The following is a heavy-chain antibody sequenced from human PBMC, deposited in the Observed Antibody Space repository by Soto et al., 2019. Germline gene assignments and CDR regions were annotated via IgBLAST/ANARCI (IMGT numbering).Heavy chain of an antibody. CDR1: GGTFSSYA. J-gene: IGHJ6*02. CDR3: ARAGFLDIVVVAARGDYYYYYGMDV. V-gene: IGHV1-69*06. D-gene: IGHD2-15*01. Sequence: SVKVSCKASGGTFSSYAISWLRQAPGQGLEWMGGIIPIFGTANYAQKFQGRVTITADKSTSTAYMELSSLRSEDTAVYYCARAGFLDIVVVAARGDYYYYYGMDVWGQGTTVTVS. CDR2: IIPIFGTA.